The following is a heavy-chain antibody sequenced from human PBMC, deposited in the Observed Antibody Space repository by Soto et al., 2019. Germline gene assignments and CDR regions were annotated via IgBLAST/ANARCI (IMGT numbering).Heavy chain of an antibody. CDR1: GLTVSGKKY. Sequence: DVQLVESGGGLIQPGGSLRLSCVASGLTVSGKKYMAWVRQAPGKGPEWVSGVYDLDGTYYPDSGSVLFTTSIDGSRTAAYLPMLALRPEDTALYFCATWHLRKHAYDIWGQGTMRSVSS. CDR2: VYDLDGT. V-gene: IGHV3-53*01. J-gene: IGHJ3*02. CDR3: ATWHLRKHAYDI.